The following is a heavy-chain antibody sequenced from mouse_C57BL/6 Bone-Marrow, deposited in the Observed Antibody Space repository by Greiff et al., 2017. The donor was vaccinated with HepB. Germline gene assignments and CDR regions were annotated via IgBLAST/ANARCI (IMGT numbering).Heavy chain of an antibody. Sequence: VQLQQSGAELVRPGTSVKVSCKASGYAFTNYLIEWVKQRPGQGLEWIGVINPGSGGTNYNEKFKGKATLTADKSSSTAYMQLSSLTSEDSAVYFCAREDYYGSRYYFDYWGQGTTLTVSS. CDR1: GYAFTNYL. V-gene: IGHV1-54*01. J-gene: IGHJ2*01. D-gene: IGHD1-1*01. CDR3: AREDYYGSRYYFDY. CDR2: INPGSGGT.